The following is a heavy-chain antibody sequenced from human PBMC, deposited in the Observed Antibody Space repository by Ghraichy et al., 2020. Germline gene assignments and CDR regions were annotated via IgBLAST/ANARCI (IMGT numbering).Heavy chain of an antibody. J-gene: IGHJ5*02. V-gene: IGHV4-34*01. CDR1: GGSFSGYY. CDR2: INHSGST. CDR3: ARRERVPAALRYRLWRGSSFDP. D-gene: IGHD2-2*01. Sequence: SETLSLTCAVYGGSFSGYYWSWIRQPPGKGLEWIGEINHSGSTNYNPSLKSRVTISVDTSKNQFSLKLSSVTAADTAVYYCARRERVPAALRYRLWRGSSFDPWGQGTLVTVSS.